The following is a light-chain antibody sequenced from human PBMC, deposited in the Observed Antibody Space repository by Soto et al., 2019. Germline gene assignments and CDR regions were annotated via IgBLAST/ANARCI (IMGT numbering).Light chain of an antibody. Sequence: QSALTQPRSVSGSPGQSVTISCTGASGDVGGYNFVSWYQQHPGKAPTLMIFDVSQRPSGVPDRFSGSKSGNTASLTISGLQAEDEADYYCCSYVGSYTWVFGGGTKVTVL. CDR1: SGDVGGYNF. CDR3: CSYVGSYTWV. J-gene: IGLJ3*02. V-gene: IGLV2-11*01. CDR2: DVS.